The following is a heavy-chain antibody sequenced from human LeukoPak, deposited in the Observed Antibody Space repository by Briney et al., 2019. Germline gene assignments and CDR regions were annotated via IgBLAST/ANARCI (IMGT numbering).Heavy chain of an antibody. V-gene: IGHV1-18*01. D-gene: IGHD6-13*01. CDR1: GYSENFYG. CDR3: ARAYSSSWFFDY. J-gene: IGHJ4*02. CDR2: ISAQHGQT. Sequence: ASVKVSCKTSGYSENFYGITWVRQVAGQGLEWMGWISAQHGQTEYAPNSQDRVTMTTDTYTNTAYMELRSLRAEDTAVYYCARAYSSSWFFDYWGQGTLVTVSS.